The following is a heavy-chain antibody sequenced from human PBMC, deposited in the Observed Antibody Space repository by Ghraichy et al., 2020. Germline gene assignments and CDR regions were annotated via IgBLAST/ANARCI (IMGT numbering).Heavy chain of an antibody. CDR1: GAYVSSSFYH. CDR2: IRDSDS. V-gene: IGHV4-61*01. J-gene: IGHJ4*02. Sequence: SETLSLTCAVSGAYVSSSFYHWSWIRQPPGKGLEWIGQIRDSDSKYNPSLRSRATISIDTSRNQFSLKLTSVTAADTAVYYCATYEVGGAGQGAWGQGTLVTVSS. CDR3: ATYEVGGAGQGA. D-gene: IGHD3-10*01.